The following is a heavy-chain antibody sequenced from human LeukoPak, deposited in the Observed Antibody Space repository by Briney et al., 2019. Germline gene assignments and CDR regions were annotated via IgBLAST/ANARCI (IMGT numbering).Heavy chain of an antibody. CDR2: INSDGNSV. D-gene: IGHD1-26*01. Sequence: GGSLRPSCAVSGFTFSSHWMHWVRQPPGKGLAWVSRINSDGNSVSYADSVKGRFVISRDNANSTLYLQMNSLRAEDTAVYYCASLVGASDLHDFWGQGALVTVSS. V-gene: IGHV3-74*01. CDR3: ASLVGASDLHDF. J-gene: IGHJ4*02. CDR1: GFTFSSHW.